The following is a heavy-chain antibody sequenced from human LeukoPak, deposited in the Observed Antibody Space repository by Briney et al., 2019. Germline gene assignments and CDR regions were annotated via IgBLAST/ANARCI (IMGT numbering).Heavy chain of an antibody. CDR3: ATQWVYDGSYYMDV. D-gene: IGHD3-22*01. CDR2: IYYSGST. V-gene: IGHV4-59*01. J-gene: IGHJ6*03. CDR1: GGSISSYY. Sequence: SETLSLTCTVSGGSISSYYWSWIRQPPGKGLEWIGYIYYSGSTNYNPSLKSRVTISVDTSKNQFSLKLSSVTAADTAVYYCATQWVYDGSYYMDVWGKGTTVTVSS.